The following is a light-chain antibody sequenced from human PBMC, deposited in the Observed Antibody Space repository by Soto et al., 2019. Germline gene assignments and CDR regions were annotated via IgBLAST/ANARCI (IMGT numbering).Light chain of an antibody. CDR1: SSDVGRYDY. J-gene: IGLJ1*01. Sequence: QSVLTQPRSVSASPGQSVTISCTGTSSDVGRYDYVSWYQQHPGKASKLIVYDVTERPSGVPDRFSGSKSGNTASLTISGLQAEDEADYSCCSFAGSYSYVFGTGTKSPS. V-gene: IGLV2-11*01. CDR2: DVT. CDR3: CSFAGSYSYV.